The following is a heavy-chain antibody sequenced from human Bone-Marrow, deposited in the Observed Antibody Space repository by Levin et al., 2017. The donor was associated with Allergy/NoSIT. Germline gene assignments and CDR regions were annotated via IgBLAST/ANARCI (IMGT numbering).Heavy chain of an antibody. Sequence: SETLSLTCAVYGGSFSGYYWSWIRQPPGKGLEWIGEINHSGSTNYNPSLKSRVTISVDTSKNQFSLKLSSVTAADTAVYYCARTRITIFGVVIIPDWYFDRWGRGTLVTVSA. V-gene: IGHV4-34*01. D-gene: IGHD3-3*01. CDR3: ARTRITIFGVVIIPDWYFDR. CDR2: INHSGST. CDR1: GGSFSGYY. J-gene: IGHJ2*01.